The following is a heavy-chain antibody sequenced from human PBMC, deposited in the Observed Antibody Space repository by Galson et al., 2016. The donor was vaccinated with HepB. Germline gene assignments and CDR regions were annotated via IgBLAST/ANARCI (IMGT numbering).Heavy chain of an antibody. CDR3: ARDPPYYHDRSGYFFDY. CDR2: ITRSGDAT. CDR1: GFSFSNSG. D-gene: IGHD3-22*01. J-gene: IGHJ4*02. V-gene: IGHV3-21*06. Sequence: SLRLSCAASGFSFSNSGMSWVRQAPGRGLEWVSGITRSGDATHYADFVKGRFTISRDNAKNSLFLQMNSLRAEDTAIYYCARDPPYYHDRSGYFFDYWGQGTLVTVSS.